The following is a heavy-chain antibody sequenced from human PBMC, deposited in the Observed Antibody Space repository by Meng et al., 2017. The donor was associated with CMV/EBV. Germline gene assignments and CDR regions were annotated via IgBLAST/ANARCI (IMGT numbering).Heavy chain of an antibody. CDR1: GFTCSNAW. V-gene: IGHV3-15*01. CDR3: SRGITMSY. CDR2: IKSKTDGGTT. D-gene: IGHD3-22*01. J-gene: IGHJ4*02. Sequence: LSCAASGFTCSNAWMSWVRQAPGKGLEGVGRIKSKTDGGTTDYAAPVKGRFTISRDDSKNTLYLQMNSLKTEDTAVYYCSRGITMSYWGQGTLVTVSS.